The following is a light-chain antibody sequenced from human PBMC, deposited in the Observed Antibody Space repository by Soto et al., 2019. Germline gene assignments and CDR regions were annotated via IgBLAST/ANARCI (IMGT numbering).Light chain of an antibody. CDR3: QQHSNWPPT. CDR2: DAS. Sequence: EIVLTQSPATLSLSPGERATISCRASQSVSSYLAWYQQKTGQAPRLLVYDASNSATGIPARFNGSGSGTDFTLTISRLEPEDFAVYYCQQHSNWPPTFGQGTKLEIK. CDR1: QSVSSY. V-gene: IGKV3-11*01. J-gene: IGKJ2*01.